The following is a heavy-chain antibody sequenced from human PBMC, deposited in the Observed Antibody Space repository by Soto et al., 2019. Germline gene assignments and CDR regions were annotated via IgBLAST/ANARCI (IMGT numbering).Heavy chain of an antibody. V-gene: IGHV1-8*01. CDR1: GYTFTSYD. J-gene: IGHJ3*02. D-gene: IGHD3-3*01. CDR2: MNPNSGNT. Sequence: ASVKVSCKASGYTFTSYDINWVRQATGQGLEWVGWMNPNSGNTGYAQEFQGRVTITRDMSTSTAYMELSSLRSEDTAVYYCAAAMTLRGADAFDIWGQGTMVTVSS. CDR3: AAAMTLRGADAFDI.